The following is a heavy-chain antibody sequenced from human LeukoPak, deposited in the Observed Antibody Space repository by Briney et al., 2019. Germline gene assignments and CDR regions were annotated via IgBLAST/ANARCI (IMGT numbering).Heavy chain of an antibody. J-gene: IGHJ4*02. Sequence: GGSLRLSCSASGLTVTNAWMNWVRQAPAEGLDWVGRIASKTDGGATDYAAPVKGRFTISRDDSKNTLNLQMNSLKTEDTAVYYCTTGIRGDWGQGTLVTVSS. CDR2: IASKTDGGAT. CDR3: TTGIRGD. D-gene: IGHD3-10*01. CDR1: GLTVTNAW. V-gene: IGHV3-15*07.